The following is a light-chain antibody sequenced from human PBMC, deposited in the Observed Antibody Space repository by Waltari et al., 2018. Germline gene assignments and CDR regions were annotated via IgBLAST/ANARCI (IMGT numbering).Light chain of an antibody. CDR2: DAS. Sequence: IVLTQSPATLSLSPGERATLSCTARHDIASFLAWYQQKPGQAPRLLIYDASIRATGVPARFSGSGPGRDFTLTISSLEPEDSAVYYCQQRSSSITFGGGTKVEIK. CDR3: QQRSSSIT. J-gene: IGKJ4*01. V-gene: IGKV3D-11*01. CDR1: HDIASF.